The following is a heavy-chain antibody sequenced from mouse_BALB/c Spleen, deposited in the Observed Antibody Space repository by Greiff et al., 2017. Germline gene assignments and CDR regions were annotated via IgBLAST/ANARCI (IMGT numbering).Heavy chain of an antibody. D-gene: IGHD1-1*02. CDR1: GFTFSNYW. Sequence: EVKLMESGGGLVQPGGSMKLSCVASGFTFSNYWMNWVRQSPEKGLEWVAEIRLKSNNYATHYAESVKGRFTISRDDSKSSVYLQMNNLRAEDTGIYYCTRRILWSSLDYWGQGTTLTVSS. J-gene: IGHJ2*01. V-gene: IGHV6-6*02. CDR3: TRRILWSSLDY. CDR2: IRLKSNNYAT.